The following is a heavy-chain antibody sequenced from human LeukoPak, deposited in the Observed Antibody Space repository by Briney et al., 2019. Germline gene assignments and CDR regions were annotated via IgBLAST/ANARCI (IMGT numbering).Heavy chain of an antibody. Sequence: PSETLSLTCAVYGGSFSDYYWGWIRQPPGKGLEWIGSIYHSGSTYYNPSLKSRVTISVDTSKNQFSLKLSSVTAADTAVYYCARSLPGHDFWSGDYYYMDVWGKGTTVTVSS. D-gene: IGHD3-3*01. CDR1: GGSFSDYY. J-gene: IGHJ6*03. CDR2: IYHSGST. CDR3: ARSLPGHDFWSGDYYYMDV. V-gene: IGHV4-38-2*01.